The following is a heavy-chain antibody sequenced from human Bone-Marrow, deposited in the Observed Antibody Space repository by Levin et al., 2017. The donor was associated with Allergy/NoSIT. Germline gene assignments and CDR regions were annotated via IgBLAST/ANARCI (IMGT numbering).Heavy chain of an antibody. CDR3: ASLTSISGFTDYYYGMDV. D-gene: IGHD2-21*02. V-gene: IGHV3-15*07. CDR2: IKSKTDGGTE. CDR1: GSTFSDTW. J-gene: IGHJ6*02. Sequence: GGSLRLSCAASGSTFSDTWMNWVRQAPGKGLEWVGRIKSKTDGGTEDYAAPVKGRFTISSDDSSNMVFLQMNRLKAEDTAVYFCASLTSISGFTDYYYGMDVWGQGTTVTVSS.